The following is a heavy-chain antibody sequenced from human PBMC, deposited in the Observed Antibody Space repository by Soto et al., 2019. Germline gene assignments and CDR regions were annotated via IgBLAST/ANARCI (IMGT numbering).Heavy chain of an antibody. CDR2: INPSGGST. CDR3: ARDHGLFGVVMGLSDY. V-gene: IGHV1-46*01. Sequence: ASVKVSCKASGGTFSSYTISWVRQAPGQGLEWMGRINPSGGSTSYAQKFQGRVTMTRDTSTSTVYMELSSLRSEDTAVYYCARDHGLFGVVMGLSDYWGQGTLVTVSS. D-gene: IGHD3-3*01. J-gene: IGHJ4*02. CDR1: GGTFSSYT.